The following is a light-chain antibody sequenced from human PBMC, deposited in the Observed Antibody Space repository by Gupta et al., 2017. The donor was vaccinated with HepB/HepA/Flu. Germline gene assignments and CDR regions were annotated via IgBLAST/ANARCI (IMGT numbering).Light chain of an antibody. J-gene: IGLJ2*01. CDR3: QSYDSSLSGVV. V-gene: IGLV1-40*01. CDR2: GNS. CDR1: SSNIGAGYD. Sequence: QSVLTQPPSVSGGPGQTVSIACTGSSSNIGAGYDVHWYQQLPGTAPKLLIYGNSNRPSGVPDRFSGSKSGTSASLAITGLQAEDEADYYCQSYDSSLSGVVFGGGTKLTVL.